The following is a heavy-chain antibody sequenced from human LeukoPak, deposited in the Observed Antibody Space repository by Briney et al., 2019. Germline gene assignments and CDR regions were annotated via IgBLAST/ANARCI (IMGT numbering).Heavy chain of an antibody. CDR1: GITFSSYA. D-gene: IGHD3-22*01. J-gene: IGHJ4*02. Sequence: GGSLRLSCAASGITFSSYAMSWVRQVPGKGLEWVSAIGGSGGDTYYADSVRGRFTISRDKSKNTLYLQMNSLRAEDTAVYYCAKDSAPYYYDSSGYLSDYWGQGTLVTVSS. CDR3: AKDSAPYYYDSSGYLSDY. V-gene: IGHV3-23*01. CDR2: IGGSGGDT.